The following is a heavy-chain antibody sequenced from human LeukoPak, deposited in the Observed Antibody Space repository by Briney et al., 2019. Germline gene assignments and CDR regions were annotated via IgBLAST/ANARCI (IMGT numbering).Heavy chain of an antibody. J-gene: IGHJ6*03. Sequence: PSETLSLTCTVSGGSISSSSYYWGWIRQPPGKGLEWIGSIYYSGSTYYNPSLKSRVTISVDTSKNQFSLKLSSVTAADTAVYYCAGTYCSGGSCYHYYYYMDVWGQGTLVTVSS. CDR2: IYYSGST. V-gene: IGHV4-39*07. CDR1: GGSISSSSYY. D-gene: IGHD2-15*01. CDR3: AGTYCSGGSCYHYYYYMDV.